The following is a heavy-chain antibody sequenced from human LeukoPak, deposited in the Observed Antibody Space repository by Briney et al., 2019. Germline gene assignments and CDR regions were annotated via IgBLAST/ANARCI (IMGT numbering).Heavy chain of an antibody. CDR2: FDPEDGET. D-gene: IGHD6-13*01. CDR1: GYTLTELS. Sequence: ASVKVSCKVSGYTLTELSMHWVRQAPGKGLEWMGGFDPEDGETIYAQKFQGRVTMTEDTSTDTAYMELSSLRSEDTAVYYCATGIAAAGTLYYMDVWGKGTTVTVSS. V-gene: IGHV1-24*01. CDR3: ATGIAAAGTLYYMDV. J-gene: IGHJ6*03.